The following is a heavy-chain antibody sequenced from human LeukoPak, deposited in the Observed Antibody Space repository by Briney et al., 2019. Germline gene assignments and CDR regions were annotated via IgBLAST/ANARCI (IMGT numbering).Heavy chain of an antibody. CDR3: AKGGYYNFWSGYSNWFDP. D-gene: IGHD3-3*01. Sequence: PGGSLRLSCAASGFTFSSYGMHWVRQAPGKGLEWVAFIRYDGSNKYYADSVKGRFTISRDSSKNTLYLQMNSLRAEDTAVYYCAKGGYYNFWSGYSNWFDPWGQGTLVTVSS. V-gene: IGHV3-30*02. CDR2: IRYDGSNK. CDR1: GFTFSSYG. J-gene: IGHJ5*02.